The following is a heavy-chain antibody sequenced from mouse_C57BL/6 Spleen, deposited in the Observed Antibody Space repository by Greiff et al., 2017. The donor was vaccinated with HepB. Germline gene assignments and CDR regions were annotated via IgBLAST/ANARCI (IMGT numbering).Heavy chain of an antibody. D-gene: IGHD2-2*01. Sequence: VQLQQSGPELVKPGASVKISCKASGYSFTGYYMNWVKQSPEKSLEWIGEINPSTGGTTYNQKFKAKATLTVDKSSSTADMQLKLLTSEDSAVYYCAREGDDDAMDYWGQGTSVTVSS. CDR3: AREGDDDAMDY. CDR2: INPSTGGT. CDR1: GYSFTGYY. J-gene: IGHJ4*01. V-gene: IGHV1-42*01.